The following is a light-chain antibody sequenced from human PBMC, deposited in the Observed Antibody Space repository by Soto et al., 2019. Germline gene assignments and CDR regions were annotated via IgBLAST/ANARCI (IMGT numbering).Light chain of an antibody. Sequence: DIKRNPSAATLSASVWDRVTIACRASQTISPWLAWFQQKPGKAPKLLIYDVSSLESGVPSRFSGSGSGTEFTLTISSLQPDDFATYFCQQYDSYPRTVGQGTKVDIK. V-gene: IGKV1-5*01. CDR1: QTISPW. J-gene: IGKJ1*01. CDR3: QQYDSYPRT. CDR2: DVS.